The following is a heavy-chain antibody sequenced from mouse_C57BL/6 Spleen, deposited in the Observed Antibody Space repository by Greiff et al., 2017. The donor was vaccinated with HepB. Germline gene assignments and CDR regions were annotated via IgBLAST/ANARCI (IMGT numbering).Heavy chain of an antibody. V-gene: IGHV1-26*01. CDR1: GYTFTDYY. J-gene: IGHJ4*01. D-gene: IGHD2-3*01. CDR2: INPNNGGT. Sequence: EVQLQQSGPELVKPGASVKISCKASGYTFTDYYMNWVKQSHGKSLEWIGDINPNNGGTSYNQKFKGKATLTVDKSSSTAYMELRSLTSEDSAVYYCARRGLLRRDYYAMDYWGQGTSVTVSS. CDR3: ARRGLLRRDYYAMDY.